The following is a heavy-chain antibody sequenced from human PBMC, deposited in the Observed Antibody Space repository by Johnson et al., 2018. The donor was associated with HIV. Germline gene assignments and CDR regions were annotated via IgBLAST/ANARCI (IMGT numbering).Heavy chain of an antibody. CDR3: AKIKDSSDAFDI. CDR2: ISYDGSNK. CDR1: GFTFSSYG. D-gene: IGHD6-6*01. J-gene: IGHJ3*02. V-gene: IGHV3-30*18. Sequence: VQLVESGGGVVQPGRSLRLSCAAPGFTFSSYGMHWVRQAPGKGLEGVAVISYDGSNKYYADSVKGRFTTSRDNSKNTLYLQMNSLRAEDTAVYYCAKIKDSSDAFDIWSQGTMVTVSS.